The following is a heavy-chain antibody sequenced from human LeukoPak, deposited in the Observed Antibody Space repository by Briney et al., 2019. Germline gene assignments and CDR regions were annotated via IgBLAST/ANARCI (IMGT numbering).Heavy chain of an antibody. CDR2: IYPGDSDT. CDR3: ARNTMIVVDPDAFDI. Sequence: GESLKISCKGSGDSTISYWIGWVRQMPGKGLEWMGIIYPGDSDTRYSPSFQGQVTISADKSVSTAYLQWSSLKASDTAMYYCARNTMIVVDPDAFDIWGQGTMVTVSS. J-gene: IGHJ3*02. V-gene: IGHV5-51*01. D-gene: IGHD3-22*01. CDR1: GDSTISYW.